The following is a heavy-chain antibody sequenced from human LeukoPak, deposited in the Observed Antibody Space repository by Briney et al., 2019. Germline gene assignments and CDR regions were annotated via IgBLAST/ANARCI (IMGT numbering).Heavy chain of an antibody. CDR3: ARLGDSSGYYLDY. J-gene: IGHJ4*02. D-gene: IGHD3-22*01. CDR1: GGSISSGGYS. CDR2: IYYSGST. V-gene: IGHV4-30-4*07. Sequence: SETLSLTCAVSGGSISSGGYSWSWIRQPPGKGLEWIGYIYYSGSTYYNPSLKSRVTISVDTSKNQFSLKLSSVTAADTAVYYSARLGDSSGYYLDYWGQGTLVTVSS.